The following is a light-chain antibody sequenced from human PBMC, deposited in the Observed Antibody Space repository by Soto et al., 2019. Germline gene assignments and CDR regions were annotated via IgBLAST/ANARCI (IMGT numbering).Light chain of an antibody. V-gene: IGLV2-8*01. J-gene: IGLJ1*01. CDR3: SSSAGSSNV. CDR2: EVN. CDR1: SSDVGGYNY. Sequence: QSVLTQPPSASGSPGQSVAISCTGTSSDVGGYNYVSWYQQHPGKAPKLMIYEVNNRPSGVPDRFSGSKSGNTASLTVSGLQAEDEADYYCSSSAGSSNVFGTGTKLTVL.